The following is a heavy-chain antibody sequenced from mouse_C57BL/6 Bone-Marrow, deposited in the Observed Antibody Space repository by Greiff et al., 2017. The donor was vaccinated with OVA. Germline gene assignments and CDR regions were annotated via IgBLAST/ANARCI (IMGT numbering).Heavy chain of an antibody. J-gene: IGHJ3*01. D-gene: IGHD2-4*01. V-gene: IGHV3-6*01. CDR2: IGYDGST. Sequence: EVQLQESGPGLVKPSQSLSLTCSVTGYSITSGYYWNWLRQFPGNKLEWMAYIGYDGSTNYNPSLKNRISITRDTSKNQFFLKLNSVTTEDTATYYCARDRAVSDDDGAWFAYWGQGTLVTVSA. CDR3: ARDRAVSDDDGAWFAY. CDR1: GYSITSGYY.